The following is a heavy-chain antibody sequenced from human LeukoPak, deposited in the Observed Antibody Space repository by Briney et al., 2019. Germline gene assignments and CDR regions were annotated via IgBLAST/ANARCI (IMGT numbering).Heavy chain of an antibody. J-gene: IGHJ6*03. CDR3: ARNRPDYYYHYYMDV. Sequence: ASVKVSCKASGYTFTSYGISWVRQAPGQGLEWMGWIIPIFGTANYARKFQDRVTINADESTSTAYMELSSLRSEDTAVYYCARNRPDYYYHYYMDVWGKGTTVTVSS. CDR1: GYTFTSYG. V-gene: IGHV1-69*13. CDR2: IIPIFGTA. D-gene: IGHD2-2*01.